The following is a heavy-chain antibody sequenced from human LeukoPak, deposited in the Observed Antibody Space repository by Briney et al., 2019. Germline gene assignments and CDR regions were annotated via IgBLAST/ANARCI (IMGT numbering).Heavy chain of an antibody. D-gene: IGHD3-22*01. V-gene: IGHV1-69*04. CDR2: IIPILGIA. CDR3: ARRDYYDSSGYYYGPYYYYMDV. CDR1: GYTFTSYG. Sequence: SVKVSCKASGYTFTSYGISWVRQAPGQGLEWMGRIIPILGIANYAQKFQGRVTITADKSTSTAYMELSSLRSEDTAVYYCARRDYYDSSGYYYGPYYYYMDVWGKGTTVTVSS. J-gene: IGHJ6*03.